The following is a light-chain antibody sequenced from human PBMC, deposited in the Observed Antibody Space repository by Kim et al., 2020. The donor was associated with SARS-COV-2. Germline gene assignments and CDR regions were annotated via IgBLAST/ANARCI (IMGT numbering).Light chain of an antibody. V-gene: IGKV3-15*01. CDR1: QSVSSN. CDR3: QQYNNWPPMYT. Sequence: SPGESSTLSCRASQSVSSNLAWYQQNPGQAPRLLIYGASTRATGIPARFSGSGSGTEFTLTISSLQSEDFAVYYCQQYNNWPPMYTFGQGTKLEIK. J-gene: IGKJ2*01. CDR2: GAS.